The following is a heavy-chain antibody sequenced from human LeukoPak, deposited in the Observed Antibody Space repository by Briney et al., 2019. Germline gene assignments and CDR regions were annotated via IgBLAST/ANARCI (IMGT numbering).Heavy chain of an antibody. Sequence: PGGSLRLSCAASGFTFSSYAMSWVRQAPGKGLEWVSAISGSGGSTYYADSVKGRFTISRNNSKNTLYPQMNSLRAEDTAVYYCAKDRANYDGSGSNFDYWGQGTLVTVSS. D-gene: IGHD3-10*01. CDR1: GFTFSSYA. CDR2: ISGSGGST. CDR3: AKDRANYDGSGSNFDY. J-gene: IGHJ4*02. V-gene: IGHV3-23*01.